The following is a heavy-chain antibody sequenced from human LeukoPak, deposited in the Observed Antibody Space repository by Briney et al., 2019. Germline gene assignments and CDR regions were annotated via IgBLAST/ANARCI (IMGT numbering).Heavy chain of an antibody. V-gene: IGHV3-49*04. CDR1: GFTFGDYA. D-gene: IGHD6-19*01. J-gene: IGHJ4*02. CDR3: AAQWLVLDY. CDR2: IRSKPYGGTT. Sequence: GGSLRLSCTGSGFTFGDYAMSWVRQAPGKGLEWVGFIRSKPYGGTTEYAASVRGRFTISRDESKSIAYLQMNSLRAEDTAVYYCAAQWLVLDYWGQGTLVTVSS.